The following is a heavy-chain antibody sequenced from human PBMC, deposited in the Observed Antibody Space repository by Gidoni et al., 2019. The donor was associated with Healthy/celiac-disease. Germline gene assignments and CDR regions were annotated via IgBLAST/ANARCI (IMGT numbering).Heavy chain of an antibody. J-gene: IGHJ4*02. D-gene: IGHD3-22*01. V-gene: IGHV3-23*01. Sequence: EVPLLESGGGLVQPGGSLSLSCAASGFTFRSYAMSWVRQAPGKGLEWVSAISGSGGSTYYADSVKGRFTISRDNSKNTLYLQMNSLRAEDTAVYYCASPRSYYDPSGYFDYWGQGTLVTVSS. CDR3: ASPRSYYDPSGYFDY. CDR2: ISGSGGST. CDR1: GFTFRSYA.